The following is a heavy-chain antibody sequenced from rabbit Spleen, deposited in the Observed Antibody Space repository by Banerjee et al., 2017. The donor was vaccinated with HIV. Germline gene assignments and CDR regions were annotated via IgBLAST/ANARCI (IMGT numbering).Heavy chain of an antibody. V-gene: IGHV1S40*01. CDR3: AREVLYAAYAGFGDATMCYFDL. J-gene: IGHJ4*01. CDR2: IYGGSSGST. CDR1: GFSFSSFYY. D-gene: IGHD6-1*01. Sequence: QSLEESGGGLVQPEGSLTLTCTASGFSFSSFYYMCWVRQAPGKGLEWIACIYGGSSGSTYYASWAKGRFIMSRTSSTKVTLQMTSLTAADTATYFCAREVLYAAYAGFGDATMCYFDLWGPGTLVTVS.